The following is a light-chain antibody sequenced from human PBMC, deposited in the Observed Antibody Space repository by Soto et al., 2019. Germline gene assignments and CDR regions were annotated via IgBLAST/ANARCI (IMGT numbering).Light chain of an antibody. CDR1: SGHSSYA. J-gene: IGLJ2*01. CDR3: QTWGTGIHVV. V-gene: IGLV4-69*01. CDR2: LDSDGSH. Sequence: QLVLPQSPSASASLGASVTLTCTLRSGHSSYAISWHQQQPEKGPRYLMKLDSDGSHTKGDAIPDRFSGSSSGAERYITISSLESEDEADYYCQTWGTGIHVVFGGGTKLTVL.